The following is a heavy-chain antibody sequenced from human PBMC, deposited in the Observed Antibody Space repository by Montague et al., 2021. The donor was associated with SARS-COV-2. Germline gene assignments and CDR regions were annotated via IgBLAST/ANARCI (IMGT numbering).Heavy chain of an antibody. V-gene: IGHV4-59*01. CDR1: GGSISSYY. J-gene: IGHJ4*02. CDR3: ARGGGGSSAGDWLGFDS. CDR2: IYHSGST. Sequence: SETLSLTCTVSGGSISSYYWSWIRQPPGKGLEWIGYIYHSGSTNXNPSLKSRVTISVDTSKNQFSLKLSSVTAADTAVYYCARGGGGSSAGDWLGFDSWGQGTLVTVSS. D-gene: IGHD2-15*01.